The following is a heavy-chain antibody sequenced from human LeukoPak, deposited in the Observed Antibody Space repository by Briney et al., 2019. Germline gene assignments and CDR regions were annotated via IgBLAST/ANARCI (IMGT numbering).Heavy chain of an antibody. D-gene: IGHD5-18*01. V-gene: IGHV3-7*01. CDR2: IKQDASEK. Sequence: PGGSLRLSCAASGFTFSSSWMSWVRQAPGKGLEWVANIKQDASEKYYVDSVKGRFTISRDNAKNSLYLQTNSLRAEDTAVYYCASRREGGYSYGHFDYWGQGALVTVSS. J-gene: IGHJ4*02. CDR3: ASRREGGYSYGHFDY. CDR1: GFTFSSSW.